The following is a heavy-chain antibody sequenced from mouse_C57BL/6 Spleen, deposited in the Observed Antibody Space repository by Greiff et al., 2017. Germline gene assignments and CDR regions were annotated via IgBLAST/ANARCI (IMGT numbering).Heavy chain of an antibody. CDR1: GYSFTGYY. CDR2: INPSTGGT. Sequence: VQLQQSGPELVKPGASVKISCKASGYSFTGYYMNWVKQSPEKSLEWIGEINPSTGGTTYNQKFKAKATLTVDKSSSTAYMQLKSLTSEGSAVYYCARRYDYYFDYWGQGTTLTVSS. J-gene: IGHJ2*01. CDR3: ARRYDYYFDY. V-gene: IGHV1-42*01. D-gene: IGHD2-4*01.